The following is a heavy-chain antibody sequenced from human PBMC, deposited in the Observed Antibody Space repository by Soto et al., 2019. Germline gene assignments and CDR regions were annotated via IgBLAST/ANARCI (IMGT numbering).Heavy chain of an antibody. CDR2: IYYSGST. V-gene: IGHV4-39*01. Sequence: SETLSLTCTVSGGSISSSSYYWGWIRQPPGKGLEWIGSIYYSGSTYYNPSLKSRVTISVDTSKNQFSLKLSSVTAADTAVYYCASLRGDYVGANWFDPWGQGTLVTVSS. J-gene: IGHJ5*02. D-gene: IGHD4-17*01. CDR1: GGSISSSSYY. CDR3: ASLRGDYVGANWFDP.